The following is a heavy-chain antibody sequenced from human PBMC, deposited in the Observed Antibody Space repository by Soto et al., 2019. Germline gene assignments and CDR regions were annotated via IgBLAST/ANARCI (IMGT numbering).Heavy chain of an antibody. J-gene: IGHJ4*02. D-gene: IGHD2-2*02. CDR2: IRAGGST. CDR1: GFTFSDYA. CDR3: ANVPIWCSSTSCYTEGFDY. V-gene: IGHV3-23*01. Sequence: LRLSCTASGFTFSDYAMSWVRQPPGKGLEWVSVIRAGGSTYYADSVKGRFTVSRANSKNTLYLQMNSLRAEDTAVYYCANVPIWCSSTSCYTEGFDYWGQGTLVTVSS.